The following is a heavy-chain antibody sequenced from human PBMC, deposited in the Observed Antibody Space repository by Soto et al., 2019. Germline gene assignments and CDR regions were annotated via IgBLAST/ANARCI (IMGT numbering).Heavy chain of an antibody. V-gene: IGHV3-30*18. J-gene: IGHJ6*02. CDR3: AKGSSSVYYYYYGLDV. CDR2: ISNDGSNK. CDR1: GFTFRAYG. Sequence: SLRLSCAASGFTFRAYGMYWVRQAPGKGLEWVAVISNDGSNKYYADSVKGRFAISRDNSENTLYLQMNSLRGEDTAMYYCAKGSSSVYYYYYGLDVWGQGTTVTVSS. D-gene: IGHD6-6*01.